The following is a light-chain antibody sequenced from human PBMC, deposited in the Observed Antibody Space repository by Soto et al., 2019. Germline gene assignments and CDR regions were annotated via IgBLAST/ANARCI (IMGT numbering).Light chain of an antibody. CDR3: QHYDSFWS. V-gene: IGKV1-5*01. CDR2: DAS. CDR1: QSVDSR. J-gene: IGKJ1*01. Sequence: QMTQSPSTLSASIGDRVTITCRASQSVDSRLAWYQQKPGKAPKLLVYDASTLETGVPSRFSGSGSGAEFTLTITGLQPEDIATYSCQHYDSFWSLGQGTKVDSK.